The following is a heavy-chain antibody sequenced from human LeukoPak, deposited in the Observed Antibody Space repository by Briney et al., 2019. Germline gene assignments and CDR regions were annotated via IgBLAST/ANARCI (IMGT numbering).Heavy chain of an antibody. D-gene: IGHD1-26*01. Sequence: PGGSLRLSCAASGFTFDDYAMHWVRQAPGKGLELVSSVSWSGGSTAYADSVKGRFTISRDNAKNSLYLQMNSLRAEDTALYYCTRGSGSYPDYWGQGTLVTVSS. CDR2: VSWSGGST. CDR3: TRGSGSYPDY. V-gene: IGHV3-20*04. J-gene: IGHJ4*02. CDR1: GFTFDDYA.